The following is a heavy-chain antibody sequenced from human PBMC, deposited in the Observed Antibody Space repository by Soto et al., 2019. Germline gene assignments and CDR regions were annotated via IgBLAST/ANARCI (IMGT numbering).Heavy chain of an antibody. CDR1: GGSISSGGYS. Sequence: QLQLQESGSGLVKPSQTLSLTCAVSGGSISSGGYSWSWIRQPPGKGLEWIGYIYHSGSTYYNPSLKSRVTISVDRSKNQCSLKLSSVTAADTAVYYCARSRYYGSGSYGWFDPWGQGTLVTVSS. D-gene: IGHD3-10*01. CDR2: IYHSGST. CDR3: ARSRYYGSGSYGWFDP. J-gene: IGHJ5*02. V-gene: IGHV4-30-2*01.